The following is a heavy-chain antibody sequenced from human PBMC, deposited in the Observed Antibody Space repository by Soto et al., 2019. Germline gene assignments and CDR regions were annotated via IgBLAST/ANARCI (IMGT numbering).Heavy chain of an antibody. Sequence: SETLSLTCSVSSGSFSTYYWSWIRQPAGKGLEWIGSIYSTGSTLYNTSLKSRITMSVDTPKNQFSLKLSSVTAADTAVYYCAGGAAADYFDYWGQGTLVTVSS. CDR1: SGSFSTYY. J-gene: IGHJ4*02. CDR3: AGGAAADYFDY. D-gene: IGHD6-13*01. CDR2: IYSTGST. V-gene: IGHV4-4*07.